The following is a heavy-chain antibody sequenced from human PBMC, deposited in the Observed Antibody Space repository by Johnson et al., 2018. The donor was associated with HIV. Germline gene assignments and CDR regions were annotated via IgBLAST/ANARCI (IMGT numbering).Heavy chain of an antibody. CDR2: ISYDGSSK. CDR1: GFTFSNYG. J-gene: IGHJ3*01. D-gene: IGHD2-8*01. V-gene: IGHV3-30*18. CDR3: AKDPGMVHEGADAFDV. Sequence: QVQLVESGGGVVQPGRSLRLSCAASGFTFSNYGMHWVRQAPGKGLEWVSLISYDGSSKYYADSLKGRFTISRDNSKNTLYLQMNSLRAEDTGVYYCAKDPGMVHEGADAFDVWGQGTMVIVSS.